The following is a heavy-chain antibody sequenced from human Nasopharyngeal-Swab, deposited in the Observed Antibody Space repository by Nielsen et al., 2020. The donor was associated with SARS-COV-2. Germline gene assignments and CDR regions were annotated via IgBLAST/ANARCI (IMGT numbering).Heavy chain of an antibody. Sequence: SETLSLTCTVSSGSVGSYHWSWIRQPPGKGLEWIGFVYTSGNTVYNPSLKSRGTISMDTSKNQFSLKLRSVTAADTAVYYCAREMASFDNWGQGTLVTVSS. CDR3: AREMASFDN. J-gene: IGHJ4*02. D-gene: IGHD5-24*01. CDR2: VYTSGNT. CDR1: SGSVGSYH. V-gene: IGHV4-59*02.